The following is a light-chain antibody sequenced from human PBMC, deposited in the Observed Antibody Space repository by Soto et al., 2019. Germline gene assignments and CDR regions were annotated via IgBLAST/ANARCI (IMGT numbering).Light chain of an antibody. CDR1: QSISSW. CDR2: KAS. V-gene: IGKV1-5*03. CDR3: QQYNGYSAT. J-gene: IGKJ1*01. Sequence: DIQMTQSPSTLSASVGDRVTITCRASQSISSWLAWYQQKPGKAPKLLISKASSLESGVPSRFSGSGAGTEFTLTISSLQPDDFATYYCQQYNGYSATFGQGTKVDIK.